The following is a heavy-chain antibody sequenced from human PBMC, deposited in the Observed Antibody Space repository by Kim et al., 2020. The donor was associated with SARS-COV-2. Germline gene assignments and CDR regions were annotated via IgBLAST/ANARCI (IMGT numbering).Heavy chain of an antibody. CDR3: ARGEEDWFDP. J-gene: IGHJ5*02. CDR2: IYYSGST. Sequence: SETLSLTCTVSGGSISSGGYYWSWIRQHPVKGLEWIGYIYYSGSTYYNPSLKSRVTISVDTSKNQFSLKLSSVTAADTAVYYCARGEEDWFDPWGQGTLVTVSS. CDR1: GGSISSGGYY. V-gene: IGHV4-31*03. D-gene: IGHD1-26*01.